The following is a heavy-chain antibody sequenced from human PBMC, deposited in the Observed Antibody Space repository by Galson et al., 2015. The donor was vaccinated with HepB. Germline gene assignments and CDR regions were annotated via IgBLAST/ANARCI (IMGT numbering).Heavy chain of an antibody. Sequence: SVKVSCKASGGTFSSYAISWVRQAPGQGLEWMGGIIPIFGTANYAQKFQGRVTVTADESTSTAYMELSSLRSEDTAVYYCARDGVYYYDSSGTPDYWGQGTLVPVSS. CDR3: ARDGVYYYDSSGTPDY. V-gene: IGHV1-69*13. J-gene: IGHJ4*02. CDR1: GGTFSSYA. D-gene: IGHD3-22*01. CDR2: IIPIFGTA.